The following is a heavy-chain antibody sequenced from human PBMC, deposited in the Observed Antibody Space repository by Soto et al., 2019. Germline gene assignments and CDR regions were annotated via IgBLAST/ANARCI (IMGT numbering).Heavy chain of an antibody. CDR1: GFTFSSYP. Sequence: QVQLVESGGGVVQPGRSLRLSCAASGFTFSSYPMHWVRQAPGKGLEWVAVISYDGSNKFYADSAKGRFSISRDNSKNTLYLQMNSLRTEDTAVYYCARDRPRSGSYYNPPQYHYGLDVWGQGTTVTVSS. CDR2: ISYDGSNK. D-gene: IGHD3-10*01. J-gene: IGHJ6*02. V-gene: IGHV3-30-3*01. CDR3: ARDRPRSGSYYNPPQYHYGLDV.